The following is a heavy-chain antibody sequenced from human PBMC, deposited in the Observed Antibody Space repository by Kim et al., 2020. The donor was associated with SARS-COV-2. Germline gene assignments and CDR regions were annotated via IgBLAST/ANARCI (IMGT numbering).Heavy chain of an antibody. J-gene: IGHJ6*02. V-gene: IGHV3-49*02. D-gene: IGHD6-19*01. Sequence: SVKGRLTISRDDSKSIAYLQMNSLKTEDTAVYYCTRDPGSGWYRGNGMDVWGQGTTVTVSS. CDR3: TRDPGSGWYRGNGMDV.